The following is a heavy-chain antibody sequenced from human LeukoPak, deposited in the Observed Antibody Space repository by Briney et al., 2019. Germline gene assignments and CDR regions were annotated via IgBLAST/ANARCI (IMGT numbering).Heavy chain of an antibody. CDR3: ARGLAGGDY. V-gene: IGHV3-21*01. D-gene: IGHD6-19*01. J-gene: IGHJ4*02. CDR2: ITGSGGYI. CDR1: GFRLSIYS. Sequence: SGESLRLSCAVSGFRLSIYSMNWGRQAPGKGLEWVSTITGSGGYIYYEDSVKGRLTISRDNAKNSLYLQMNSLRVEDTAVYYCARGLAGGDYWGQGTRVTVSS.